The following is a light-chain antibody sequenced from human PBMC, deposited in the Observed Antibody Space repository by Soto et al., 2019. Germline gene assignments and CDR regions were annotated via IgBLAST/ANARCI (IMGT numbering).Light chain of an antibody. J-gene: IGKJ1*01. CDR1: QSVSNN. Sequence: EIVSTQSPAALSLSPGERVTLSCRASQSVSNNLVWYQQKPGQAPRLLMYGSSIRATGIPARFSGSGSGTDFTLHISRLEPEDFAVYYCQQYVTSPRTFGQGTKVDIK. CDR3: QQYVTSPRT. V-gene: IGKV3-20*01. CDR2: GSS.